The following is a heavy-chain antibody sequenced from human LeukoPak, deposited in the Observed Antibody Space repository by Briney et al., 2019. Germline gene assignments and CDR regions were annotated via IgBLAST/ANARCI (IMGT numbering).Heavy chain of an antibody. D-gene: IGHD3-16*02. V-gene: IGHV3-21*01. CDR3: AKDKHGYTAIFPVDY. CDR2: ISSSSSYI. CDR1: GFTFSSYC. Sequence: PGGSLRLSCAASGFTFSSYCMDWVRQTPGKGLEWVSSISSSSSYIYYADSVKGRFTISRDNSKNTLYLQMNSLRAEDTAVYYCAKDKHGYTAIFPVDYWGQGTLVTVSS. J-gene: IGHJ4*02.